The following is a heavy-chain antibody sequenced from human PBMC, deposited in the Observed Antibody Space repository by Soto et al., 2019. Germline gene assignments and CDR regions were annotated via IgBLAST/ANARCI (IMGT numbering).Heavy chain of an antibody. D-gene: IGHD2-2*01. V-gene: IGHV3-21*01. CDR3: ARIPAADTEDY. J-gene: IGHJ4*02. Sequence: EVQLVESGGGLVKPGGSLRLSCAASGFTFSSYSMNWFRQAPGKGLEWVSSISSSSSYIYYADSVKGRFTISRDNAKNSLYLQMNSLRAEDTAVYYCARIPAADTEDYWGQGTLVTVSS. CDR2: ISSSSSYI. CDR1: GFTFSSYS.